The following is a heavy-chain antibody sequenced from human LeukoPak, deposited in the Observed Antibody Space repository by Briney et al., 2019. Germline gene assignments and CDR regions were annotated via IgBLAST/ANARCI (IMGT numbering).Heavy chain of an antibody. Sequence: SETLSLTCTVSGGSISNYYWSWIRQPPGKELEWIGYIYDSGSTSYNPSLKSRVTISVDSSKNQFSLKLSSVTAADAAVYYCARDLELGYWGQGTLVTASS. CDR2: IYDSGST. D-gene: IGHD2/OR15-2a*01. CDR3: ARDLELGY. CDR1: GGSISNYY. J-gene: IGHJ4*02. V-gene: IGHV4-59*01.